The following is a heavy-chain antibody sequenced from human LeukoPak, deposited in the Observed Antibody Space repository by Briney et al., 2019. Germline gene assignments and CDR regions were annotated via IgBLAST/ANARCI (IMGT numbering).Heavy chain of an antibody. CDR2: VDPEDGET. Sequence: ASVKVSCKASGYTFTDYYMHWVQQAPGKGLEWMGRVDPEDGETIYAEKFQGRVTITADTSTDTAYMELSSLRSEDTAVYYCATDPPYDFWSGIWDAFDIWGQGTMVTVSS. CDR1: GYTFTDYY. J-gene: IGHJ3*02. CDR3: ATDPPYDFWSGIWDAFDI. V-gene: IGHV1-69-2*01. D-gene: IGHD3-3*01.